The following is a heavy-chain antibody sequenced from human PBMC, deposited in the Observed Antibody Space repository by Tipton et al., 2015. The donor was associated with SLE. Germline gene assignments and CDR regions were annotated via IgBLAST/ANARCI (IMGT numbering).Heavy chain of an antibody. V-gene: IGHV4-34*01. CDR3: ASRAGTRERVWFDP. J-gene: IGHJ5*02. CDR2: INHSGST. Sequence: TLSLTCAVYGGSFSGSYWSWIRQPPGKGLEWIGEINHSGSTNHNPSLKSRVTISVDTSKNQFSLKLSSVTAADTAVYYCASRAGTRERVWFDPWGQGTLVTVSS. CDR1: GGSFSGSY. D-gene: IGHD1-7*01.